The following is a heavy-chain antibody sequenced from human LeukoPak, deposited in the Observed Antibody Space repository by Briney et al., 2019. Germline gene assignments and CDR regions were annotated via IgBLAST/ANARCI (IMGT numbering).Heavy chain of an antibody. CDR3: ARSFSRWFDP. J-gene: IGHJ5*02. V-gene: IGHV4-59*08. CDR1: GGSISSYY. Sequence: SETLSLTCTVSGGSISSYYWSWIRQPPGKGLEWIGYIYYSGSTNYDPSLKSRVTISVDTSKNQFSLKLSSVTAADTAVYYCARSFSRWFDPWGQGTLVTVSS. D-gene: IGHD2-2*01. CDR2: IYYSGST.